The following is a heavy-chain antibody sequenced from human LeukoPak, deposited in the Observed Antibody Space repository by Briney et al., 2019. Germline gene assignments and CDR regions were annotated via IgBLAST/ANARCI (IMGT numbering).Heavy chain of an antibody. CDR2: IYYSGST. Sequence: SETLSLTCTVSGGSISSSSYYWGWIRQPPGKGLEWIGSIYYSGSTYYNPSLKSRVTISVDTSKNQFSLKLSSVTAADTAVYYCARGALVDWSPRLDYWGQGTLVTVSS. J-gene: IGHJ4*02. V-gene: IGHV4-39*07. CDR3: ARGALVDWSPRLDY. CDR1: GGSISSSSYY. D-gene: IGHD3-9*01.